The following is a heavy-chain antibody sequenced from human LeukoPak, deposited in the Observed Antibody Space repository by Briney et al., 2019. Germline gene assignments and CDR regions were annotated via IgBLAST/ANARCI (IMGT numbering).Heavy chain of an antibody. V-gene: IGHV1-69*05. J-gene: IGHJ6*03. CDR1: GGTFSSYA. CDR3: ARGEYSSSSYYYYYMDV. D-gene: IGHD6-6*01. CDR2: IIPIFGTA. Sequence: SVKVSCKASGGTFSSYAISWVRQAPGQGLEWTGGIIPIFGTANYAQKFQGRVTITTDESTSTAYMELSSLRSEDTAVYYCARGEYSSSSYYYYYMDVWGKGTTVTVSS.